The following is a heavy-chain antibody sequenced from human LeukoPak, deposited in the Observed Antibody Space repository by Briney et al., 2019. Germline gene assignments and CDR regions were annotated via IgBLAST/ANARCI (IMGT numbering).Heavy chain of an antibody. CDR3: ARGASGSYYVDY. CDR1: GFTFSNYW. CDR2: VNTDESRT. Sequence: PGGSLRLSCVASGFTFSNYWMHWVRQAPGKGLVWVSRVNTDESRTNYADSVKGRFTISRDNAKNTVYLQMNSLRAEDTAVYYCARGASGSYYVDYWGQGTLVTVSS. J-gene: IGHJ4*02. D-gene: IGHD1-26*01. V-gene: IGHV3-74*01.